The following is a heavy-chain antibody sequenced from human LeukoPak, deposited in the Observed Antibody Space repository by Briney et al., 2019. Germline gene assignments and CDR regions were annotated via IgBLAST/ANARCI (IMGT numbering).Heavy chain of an antibody. J-gene: IGHJ5*02. Sequence: SETLSLTCTVSGGSISSYYWSWIRQPPGKGLEWIGYIYYSGSTNYNPSLKSRVTISVDTSKNQFSLKLSSVTAADTAVYYCASTPHPLYCGGDCPRHNWFDPWGQGTLVTVSS. D-gene: IGHD2-21*02. V-gene: IGHV4-59*01. CDR2: IYYSGST. CDR3: ASTPHPLYCGGDCPRHNWFDP. CDR1: GGSISSYY.